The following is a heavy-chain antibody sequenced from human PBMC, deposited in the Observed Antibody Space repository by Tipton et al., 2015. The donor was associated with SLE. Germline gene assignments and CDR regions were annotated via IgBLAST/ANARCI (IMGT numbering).Heavy chain of an antibody. CDR1: GFTFSSYE. J-gene: IGHJ3*02. V-gene: IGHV3-48*03. D-gene: IGHD1-26*01. Sequence: SLRLSCAASGFTFSSYEMNWVRQAPGKGLEWVSYISSSGSTIYYADSVKGRFTISRDNAKNSLYLQMNSLRAEDTAVYYCARVRVGALPGAFDIWGQGTMVPVSS. CDR2: ISSSGSTI. CDR3: ARVRVGALPGAFDI.